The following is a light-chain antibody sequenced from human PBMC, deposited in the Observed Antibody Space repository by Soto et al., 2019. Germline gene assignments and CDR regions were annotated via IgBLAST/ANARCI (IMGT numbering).Light chain of an antibody. CDR3: KQYKEWPPFT. CDR1: QYVSNK. Sequence: EILLTQSPSTLPVSPGETATLSCGASQYVSNKVAWYQQKPGQAPRLLILGASTRATGVPARFSGSGSGTEFTLSISSLQSEDFAVYYCKQYKEWPPFTFGQGTRLEIK. V-gene: IGKV3-15*01. J-gene: IGKJ5*01. CDR2: GAS.